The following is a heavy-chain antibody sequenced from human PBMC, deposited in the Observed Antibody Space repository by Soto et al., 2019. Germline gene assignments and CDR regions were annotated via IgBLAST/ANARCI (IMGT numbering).Heavy chain of an antibody. J-gene: IGHJ4*02. V-gene: IGHV4-30-2*01. CDR2: IYHSGST. CDR3: ARDKITGLFDY. CDR1: GGSISSGGYS. Sequence: SETLSLTCTVSGGSISSGGYSWSWIRQPPGKGLEWIGYIYHSGSTNYNPSLKSRVTISVDTSKNQFSLKLTSVTAADTAVYYCARDKITGLFDYWGQGTLVTVSS. D-gene: IGHD2-8*02.